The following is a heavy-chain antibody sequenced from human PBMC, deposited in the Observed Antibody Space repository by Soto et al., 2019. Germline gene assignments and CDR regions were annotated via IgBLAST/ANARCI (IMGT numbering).Heavy chain of an antibody. CDR2: IYHSGST. D-gene: IGHD3-16*01. CDR1: GGSISSYY. V-gene: IGHV4-59*08. Sequence: QVQLQESGPGLVKPSETLSLTCTVSGGSISSYYWSWIRQPPGKGLEWIGYIYHSGSTNYNPSLKSRVTISVDTSKNQFSLKLSSVTAADTAVYYCARRYGWAFDIWGQGTMVTVSS. CDR3: ARRYGWAFDI. J-gene: IGHJ3*02.